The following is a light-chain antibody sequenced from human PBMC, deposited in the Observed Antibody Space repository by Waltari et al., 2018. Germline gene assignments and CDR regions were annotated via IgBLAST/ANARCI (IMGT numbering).Light chain of an antibody. CDR3: QQTYTTPYT. V-gene: IGKV1-39*01. CDR2: GTS. J-gene: IGKJ2*01. CDR1: QSINSY. Sequence: DIQLTQSPSSLSASPRDRVTITCRASQSINSYLNWYQLKPGKAPKLLIYGTSSLQSGVPSRFSGSGSGTDFSLTINSLQPEEFAAYYCQQTYTTPYTFGQGTKLEIK.